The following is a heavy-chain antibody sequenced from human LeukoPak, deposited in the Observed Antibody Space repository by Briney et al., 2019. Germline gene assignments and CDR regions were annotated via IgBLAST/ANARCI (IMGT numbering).Heavy chain of an antibody. V-gene: IGHV1-69*13. CDR2: IIPIFGTA. CDR1: GGTFSSYA. CDR3: ARVPYYYDSSGYYADAFDI. Sequence: ASVKVSCKASGGTFSSYAISWVRQAPGQGLEWMGGIIPIFGTANYAQKFQGRVTITADESTSTAYMELSSLRSEDTAVYYCARVPYYYDSSGYYADAFDIWGQGTMVTVSS. D-gene: IGHD3-22*01. J-gene: IGHJ3*02.